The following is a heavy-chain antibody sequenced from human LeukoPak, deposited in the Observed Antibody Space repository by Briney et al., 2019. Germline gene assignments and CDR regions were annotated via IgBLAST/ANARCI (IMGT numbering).Heavy chain of an antibody. D-gene: IGHD6-19*01. Sequence: GGSLRLSCAASGFTFSSYGMSWVRQAPGKGLEWVANIKQDGSEKYYVDSVKGRFTISRDNAKNSLYLQMNSLRAEDTAVYYCARAFYSSGWYGPSTFRVDYYYLDVWGEGTTVTISS. V-gene: IGHV3-7*01. CDR3: ARAFYSSGWYGPSTFRVDYYYLDV. J-gene: IGHJ6*03. CDR2: IKQDGSEK. CDR1: GFTFSSYG.